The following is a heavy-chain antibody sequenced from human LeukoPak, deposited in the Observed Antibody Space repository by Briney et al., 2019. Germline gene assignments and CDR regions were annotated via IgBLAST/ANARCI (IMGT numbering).Heavy chain of an antibody. D-gene: IGHD2-21*02. CDR1: GFTVSRNY. J-gene: IGHJ5*02. Sequence: GGSLRLSCAASGFTVSRNYMGWVRQAPGKGLEWVSVIYSGGSTNYADSVKGRFTISSDNSKNTVYLQMNGLRAEDTAVYYCASLQMTDAGGWFDPWGQGTLVTVS. CDR3: ASLQMTDAGGWFDP. CDR2: IYSGGST. V-gene: IGHV3-53*01.